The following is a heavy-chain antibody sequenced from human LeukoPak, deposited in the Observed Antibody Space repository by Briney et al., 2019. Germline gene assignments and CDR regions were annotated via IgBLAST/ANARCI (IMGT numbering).Heavy chain of an antibody. D-gene: IGHD2-15*01. CDR2: IYSGGST. V-gene: IGHV3-66*01. Sequence: GGSLRLSCAASGFTVSSNYMSWVRQAPGKGLEWVSVIYSGGSTYYADSVKGRFTTSRDNSKNTLYLQMNSLRAEDTAVYYCARDRDCSGGSCYGYWGQGTLVTVSS. J-gene: IGHJ4*02. CDR3: ARDRDCSGGSCYGY. CDR1: GFTVSSNY.